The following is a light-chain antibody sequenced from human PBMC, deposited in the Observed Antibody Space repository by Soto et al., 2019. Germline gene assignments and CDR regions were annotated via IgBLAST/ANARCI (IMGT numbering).Light chain of an antibody. Sequence: DIQMTQSPSSLSASVGDRVTITCRASQGISNYLAWYQQKPWKVPKLLIYVASTLQSGVPSRFSGSGSGTDFTLTISSLQPEDVATDYCHKYDSAPFTFGGGTKVEIK. J-gene: IGKJ4*01. CDR1: QGISNY. V-gene: IGKV1-27*01. CDR3: HKYDSAPFT. CDR2: VAS.